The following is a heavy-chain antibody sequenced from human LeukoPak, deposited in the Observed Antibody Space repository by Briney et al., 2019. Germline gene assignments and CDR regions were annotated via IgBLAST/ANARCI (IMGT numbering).Heavy chain of an antibody. CDR1: GYTFTGYY. CDR3: AKSTGVYYDSSGYYS. J-gene: IGHJ4*02. CDR2: INPNSGGT. D-gene: IGHD3-22*01. Sequence: GASVKVSCKASGYTFTGYYMHWVRQAPGQGLEWMGWINPNSGGTNYAQKFQGRVTMTRDTSISTAYMELSRLRSDDTAVYYCAKSTGVYYDSSGYYSWGQGTLVTVSS. V-gene: IGHV1-2*02.